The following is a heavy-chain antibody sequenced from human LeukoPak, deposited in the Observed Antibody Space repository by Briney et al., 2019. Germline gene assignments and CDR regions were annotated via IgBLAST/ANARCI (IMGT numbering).Heavy chain of an antibody. V-gene: IGHV4-39*07. Sequence: PSETLSLTCTVSGGSVSSSNYYWGWIRQSPGKGLEWIGSIYFSGRTYYNPSLKSRVTILVDTSENHFSLKLSSLTAADTAVYYCARDSRGGFGLYWGQGALVTVSS. D-gene: IGHD3-10*01. CDR2: IYFSGRT. CDR1: GGSVSSSNYY. J-gene: IGHJ4*02. CDR3: ARDSRGGFGLY.